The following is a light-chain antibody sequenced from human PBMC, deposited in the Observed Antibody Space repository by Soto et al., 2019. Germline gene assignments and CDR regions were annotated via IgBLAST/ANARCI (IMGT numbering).Light chain of an antibody. J-gene: IGLJ3*02. V-gene: IGLV2-8*01. CDR1: SSDVGAYNS. Sequence: QSVLTQPPSASGSPGQSVTISCTGTSSDVGAYNSVSWYQQHPGKAPRLMIYKVNKRPSGVPDRFSGSKSGNMASLTVSGLQAEDEADYYCNSHGGSNNFWVFGGGTKLTVL. CDR3: NSHGGSNNFWV. CDR2: KVN.